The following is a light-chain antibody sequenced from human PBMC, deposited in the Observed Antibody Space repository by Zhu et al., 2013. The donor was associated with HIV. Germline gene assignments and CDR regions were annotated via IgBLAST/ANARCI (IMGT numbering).Light chain of an antibody. CDR2: DAS. CDR3: QQYNSYSPIT. V-gene: IGKV1-5*01. CDR1: QSVSAW. Sequence: DIQMTQSPSTLSASVGDTVTITCRASQSVSAWLAWYQQKPGKAPKLLIYDASTLETGVPLRFRGSGSGTEFTLTISSLHPDDFATYYCQQYNSYSPITFGQGTRVDIK. J-gene: IGKJ5*01.